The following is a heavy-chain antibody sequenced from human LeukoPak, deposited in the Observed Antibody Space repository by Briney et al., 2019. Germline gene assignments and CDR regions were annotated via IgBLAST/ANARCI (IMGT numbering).Heavy chain of an antibody. V-gene: IGHV3-53*05. CDR1: GFTVSSSY. D-gene: IGHD1-1*01. J-gene: IGHJ4*02. CDR2: IYSGGST. CDR3: AKDKMRFSYNGLDY. Sequence: GGSLRLSCAASGFTVSSSYMSWVRQAPGKGLEWVSVIYSGGSTYYADSVKGRFTISRDNSKNTLYLQMNSLRAEDTALYYCAKDKMRFSYNGLDYWGQGTLVTVSS.